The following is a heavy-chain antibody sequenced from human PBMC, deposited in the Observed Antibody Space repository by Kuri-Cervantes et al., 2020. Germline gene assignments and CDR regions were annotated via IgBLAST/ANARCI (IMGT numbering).Heavy chain of an antibody. CDR3: ARDSEYCSGGSCYSA. V-gene: IGHV1-2*07. Sequence: ASVKVSCKASGYAFTGYYMHWVRQAPGQGLEWMGWINPNSGGTNYAHKFQGRVTMTRDTSISTAYMELSRLRSDDTAVYYCARDSEYCSGGSCYSAWGQGTLVTVSS. D-gene: IGHD2-15*01. CDR2: INPNSGGT. CDR1: GYAFTGYY. J-gene: IGHJ4*02.